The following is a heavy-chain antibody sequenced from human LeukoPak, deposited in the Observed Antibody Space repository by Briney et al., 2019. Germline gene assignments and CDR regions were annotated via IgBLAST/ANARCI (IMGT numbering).Heavy chain of an antibody. CDR3: ARHREDEQIGDY. CDR2: IDPSDSYT. CDR1: GYRFTGDW. V-gene: IGHV5-10-1*01. J-gene: IGHJ4*02. D-gene: IGHD3-10*01. Sequence: HGEPLKISCKGSGYRFTGDWISWVRQMPGKGLEWMGRIDPSDSYTNYSPSFQGHVTISADKSISTVYLQWSSLTASDTAMYYCARHREDEQIGDYWGQGTLVTVS.